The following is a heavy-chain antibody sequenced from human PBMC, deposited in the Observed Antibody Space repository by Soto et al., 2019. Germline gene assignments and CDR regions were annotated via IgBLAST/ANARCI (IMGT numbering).Heavy chain of an antibody. CDR1: GFTFSSHT. D-gene: IGHD3-10*01. J-gene: IGHJ6*02. Sequence: EVQLVESGGGLVKPGGSLRLSCAASGFTFSSHTMNWVRQAPGKGLEWVSSVTSSGSSIYYADSLKGRFTISRDNAKNSLYLQINSLGAEDTAVYYCARDRGFYYSSGTLATGDYNYGMDVWGQGTTVIVSS. CDR2: VTSSGSSI. V-gene: IGHV3-21*01. CDR3: ARDRGFYYSSGTLATGDYNYGMDV.